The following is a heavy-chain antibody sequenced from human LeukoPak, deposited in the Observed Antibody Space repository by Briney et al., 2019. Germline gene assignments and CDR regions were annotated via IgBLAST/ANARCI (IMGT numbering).Heavy chain of an antibody. CDR1: GFTFSSHW. Sequence: GGSLRLSCAASGFTFSSHWMSWVRQAPGKGLEWVANIKQDGSEKYYVDSVKGRFTISRDNAKNSLYLQMNSLTAEDTAAYYCARKDDILTGYYFFDYCGQGTLVTVSS. J-gene: IGHJ4*02. CDR3: ARKDDILTGYYFFDY. CDR2: IKQDGSEK. D-gene: IGHD3-9*01. V-gene: IGHV3-7*01.